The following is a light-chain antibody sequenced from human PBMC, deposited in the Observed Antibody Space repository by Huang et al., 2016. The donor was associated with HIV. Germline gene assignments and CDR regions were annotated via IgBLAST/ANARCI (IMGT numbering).Light chain of an antibody. V-gene: IGKV1-39*01. Sequence: DIQMTQSPSSMSASVGDRVTITCRASQSISSNLNWYQQKPGNAPNLLIAAASSLQSGVPSRFSGNGSGTDFTLTIRSLQPEDFARYYCQQSYRTPYTFGQGTKLEIK. CDR1: QSISSN. J-gene: IGKJ2*01. CDR2: AAS. CDR3: QQSYRTPYT.